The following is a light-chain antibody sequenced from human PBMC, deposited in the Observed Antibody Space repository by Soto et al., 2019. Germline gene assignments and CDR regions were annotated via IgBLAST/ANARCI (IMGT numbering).Light chain of an antibody. Sequence: QSALTQPASVSASPGQSITISCTGTSSDVGGYDYVSWYQQHPGKAPKLMIYDVSSRPSGVSNRFSGSKSGNTASLTLSGLQAEDEADYYCSSYTSSKTLVFGGGTQLTVL. CDR1: SSDVGGYDY. CDR2: DVS. V-gene: IGLV2-14*01. CDR3: SSYTSSKTLV. J-gene: IGLJ2*01.